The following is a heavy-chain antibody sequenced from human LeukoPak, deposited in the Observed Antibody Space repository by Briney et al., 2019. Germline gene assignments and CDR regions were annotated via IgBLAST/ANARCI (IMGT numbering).Heavy chain of an antibody. CDR2: IYPGDSDT. Sequence: GESLKISCKGAGYSFTTYWIGWVRQMPGRGLEWMGIIYPGDSDTRYSPSFQGQVTISADKSISTAYLQWSSLKASDTAMYYCARQFRDSSGYYSYYFDYWGQGTLVTVSS. V-gene: IGHV5-51*01. CDR1: GYSFTTYW. J-gene: IGHJ4*02. CDR3: ARQFRDSSGYYSYYFDY. D-gene: IGHD3-22*01.